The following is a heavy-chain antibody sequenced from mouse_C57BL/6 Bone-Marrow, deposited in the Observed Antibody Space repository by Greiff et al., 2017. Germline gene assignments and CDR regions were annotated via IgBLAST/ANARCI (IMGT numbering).Heavy chain of an antibody. J-gene: IGHJ4*01. D-gene: IGHD2-4*01. CDR3: ASCDYDGGTLYAMDY. V-gene: IGHV2-5*01. Sequence: QVQLKQSGPGLVQPSQSLSITCTVSGFSLTSYGVHWVRQSPGKGLEWLGVIWRGGSTDYNAAFMSRLSITKDDSKSQVFFKMNSLQADDTAIYYCASCDYDGGTLYAMDYWGQGTSVTVSS. CDR1: GFSLTSYG. CDR2: IWRGGST.